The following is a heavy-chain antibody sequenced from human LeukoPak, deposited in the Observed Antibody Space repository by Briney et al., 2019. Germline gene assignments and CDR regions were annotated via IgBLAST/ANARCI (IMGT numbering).Heavy chain of an antibody. V-gene: IGHV3-48*02. Sequence: RSGGSLRLSCAASGFTFSSYSMNWVRQAPGKGLEWVSYISSSSSTIYYADPVKGRFTISRDNAKNSLYLQMNSLRDEDTAVYYCARDVRRGRRQHFDYWGQGTLVTVSS. CDR3: ARDVRRGRRQHFDY. J-gene: IGHJ4*02. CDR1: GFTFSSYS. D-gene: IGHD3-10*01. CDR2: ISSSSSTI.